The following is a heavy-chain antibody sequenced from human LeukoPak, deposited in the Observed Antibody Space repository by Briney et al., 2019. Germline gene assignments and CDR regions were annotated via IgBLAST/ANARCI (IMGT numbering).Heavy chain of an antibody. D-gene: IGHD4-17*01. CDR2: ISYDGSNK. CDR3: AALTTVTSFFDY. Sequence: GGSLRLSCAASGFTFSSYAMHWVRQAPGKGLEWVAVISYDGSNKYYADSVKGRFTISRDNSKNTLYLQMNSLRAEDTAVYYCAALTTVTSFFDYWGQGTLVTVSS. J-gene: IGHJ4*02. V-gene: IGHV3-30-3*01. CDR1: GFTFSSYA.